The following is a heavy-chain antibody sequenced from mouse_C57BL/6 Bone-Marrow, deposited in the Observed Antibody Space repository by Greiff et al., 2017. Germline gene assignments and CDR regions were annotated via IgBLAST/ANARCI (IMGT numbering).Heavy chain of an antibody. J-gene: IGHJ2*01. CDR1: GYTFTSYW. Sequence: QVQLQQPGAELVMPGASVTLSCKASGYTFTSYWMHWVKQRPGQGLEWIGEIDPSASYTTYNQKFKGKSTLTVDKSSSTAYMQLSSLTSEDSAVXYCAREENQLWTYFDYWGQGTTLTVSS. V-gene: IGHV1-69*01. CDR2: IDPSASYT. CDR3: AREENQLWTYFDY. D-gene: IGHD1-1*02.